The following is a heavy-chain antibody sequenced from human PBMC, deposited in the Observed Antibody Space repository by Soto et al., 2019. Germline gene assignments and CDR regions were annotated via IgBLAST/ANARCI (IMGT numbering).Heavy chain of an antibody. Sequence: GGSLRLSCAASGFTFSSYAMHWVRQAPGKGLEWVAVISYDGSNKYYADSVKGRFTISRDNSKNTLYLQMNSLRAEDTAVYYCARARSSGWYYYGMDVWGQGTTVTVSS. CDR3: ARARSSGWYYYGMDV. J-gene: IGHJ6*02. D-gene: IGHD6-19*01. V-gene: IGHV3-30-3*01. CDR1: GFTFSSYA. CDR2: ISYDGSNK.